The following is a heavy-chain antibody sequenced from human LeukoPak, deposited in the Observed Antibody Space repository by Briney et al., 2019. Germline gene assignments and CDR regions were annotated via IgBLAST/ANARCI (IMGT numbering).Heavy chain of an antibody. CDR2: INPNSGGT. V-gene: IGHV1-2*02. Sequence: ASVKVSCKASGYTFTGYYMHWVRQAPGQGLEWTGWINPNSGGTNYAQKFQGRVTMTRDTSISTAYMELSRLRSGDTAVYYCARCLYGSRPWLLGYWGQGTLVTVSS. CDR3: ARCLYGSRPWLLGY. CDR1: GYTFTGYY. J-gene: IGHJ4*02. D-gene: IGHD3-10*01.